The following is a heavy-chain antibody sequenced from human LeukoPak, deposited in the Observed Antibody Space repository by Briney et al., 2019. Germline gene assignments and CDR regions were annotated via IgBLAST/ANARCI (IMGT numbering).Heavy chain of an antibody. Sequence: PGGSLRLSCAASGFTFSSYAIHWVRQGPGKGLEWVAVISFDGNNKYYADSVKGRFTISRDNSKNTLSLQMNSLRPEDTAVYYCAKDLPGYDSSGYYYQLNYFDYWGQGTLVTVSS. CDR1: GFTFSSYA. CDR2: ISFDGNNK. J-gene: IGHJ4*02. CDR3: AKDLPGYDSSGYYYQLNYFDY. V-gene: IGHV3-30*14. D-gene: IGHD3-22*01.